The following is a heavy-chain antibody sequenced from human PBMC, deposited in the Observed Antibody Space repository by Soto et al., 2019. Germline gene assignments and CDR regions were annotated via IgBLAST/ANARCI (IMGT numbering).Heavy chain of an antibody. CDR3: ARESFWSSPEPPFYYYYGMDV. J-gene: IGHJ6*02. D-gene: IGHD3-3*01. CDR2: IYYSGST. V-gene: IGHV4-59*01. Sequence: PSETLSLTCTVSGGSISSYYWSWIRQPPGKGLEWIGYIYYSGSTNYNPSLKSRVTVSVDTSKNQFSLKLSSVTAADTAVYYCARESFWSSPEPPFYYYYGMDVWGQGTTVTVSS. CDR1: GGSISSYY.